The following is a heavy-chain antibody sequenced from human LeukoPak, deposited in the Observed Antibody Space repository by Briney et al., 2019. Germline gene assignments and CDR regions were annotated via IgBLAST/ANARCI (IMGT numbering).Heavy chain of an antibody. J-gene: IGHJ4*02. Sequence: GGSLRLSCAASGFTFSSYSMNWVRQAPGKGLEWVSYISSSSTIYYADSVKGRFTISRDNAKNSLYLQMNSLRAEDTAVYYCARVLHKRNYDSTTYYGYWGQGTLVIVSS. CDR3: ARVLHKRNYDSTTYYGY. D-gene: IGHD3-22*01. CDR1: GFTFSSYS. V-gene: IGHV3-48*01. CDR2: ISSSSTI.